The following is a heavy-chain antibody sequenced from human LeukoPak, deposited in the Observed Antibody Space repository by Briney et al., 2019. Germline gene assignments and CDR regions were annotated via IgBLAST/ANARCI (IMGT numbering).Heavy chain of an antibody. CDR2: ISKDGNNE. J-gene: IGHJ4*02. Sequence: GRSLRLSCAASGFTFSNYDIHWVRQAPGKGLEWVSVISKDGNNEYYADSVKGRFTISRDNSKNTLYLQVNSLRIEDTAVYFCTRGASGTADHWGQGTPVTVSS. D-gene: IGHD6-19*01. V-gene: IGHV3-30*03. CDR1: GFTFSNYD. CDR3: TRGASGTADH.